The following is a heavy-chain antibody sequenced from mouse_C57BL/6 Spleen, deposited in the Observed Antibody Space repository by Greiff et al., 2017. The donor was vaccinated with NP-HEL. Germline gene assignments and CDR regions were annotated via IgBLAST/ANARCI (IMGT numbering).Heavy chain of an antibody. CDR2: INPSSGYT. CDR3: AEIYYGNY. V-gene: IGHV1-4*01. J-gene: IGHJ2*01. D-gene: IGHD1-1*01. CDR1: GYTFTSYT. Sequence: VQLQESGAELARPGASVKMSCKASGYTFTSYTMHWVKQRPGQGLEWIGYINPSSGYTKYNQKFKDKATLTADKSSSTAYMQLSSLTSEDSAVYYCAEIYYGNYWGQGTTLTVSS.